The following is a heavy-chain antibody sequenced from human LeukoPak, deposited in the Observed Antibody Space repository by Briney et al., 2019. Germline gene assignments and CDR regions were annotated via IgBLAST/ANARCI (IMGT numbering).Heavy chain of an antibody. Sequence: SETPSLTCTVSGGSISSYYWSWIRQPPGKGLEWIGYIYYSGSTNYNPSLKSRVTISVDTSKNQFSLKLSSVTAADTAVYYCARGERITMIVVGLYYFDYWGQGTLVTVSS. CDR3: ARGERITMIVVGLYYFDY. J-gene: IGHJ4*02. V-gene: IGHV4-59*12. CDR1: GGSISSYY. D-gene: IGHD3-22*01. CDR2: IYYSGST.